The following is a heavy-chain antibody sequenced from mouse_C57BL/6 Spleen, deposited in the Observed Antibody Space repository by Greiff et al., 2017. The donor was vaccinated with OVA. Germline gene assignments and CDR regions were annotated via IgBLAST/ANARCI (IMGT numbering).Heavy chain of an antibody. CDR1: GFTFSDYG. V-gene: IGHV5-17*01. CDR2: ISSGSSTI. CDR3: ARGRPYFDY. J-gene: IGHJ2*01. Sequence: DVKLVESGGGLVKPGGSLKLSCAASGFTFSDYGMHWVRQAPEKGLEWVAYISSGSSTIYYADTVKGRFTISRDNAKNTLFLQMTSLRSEDTAMYYCARGRPYFDYWGQGTTLTVSS.